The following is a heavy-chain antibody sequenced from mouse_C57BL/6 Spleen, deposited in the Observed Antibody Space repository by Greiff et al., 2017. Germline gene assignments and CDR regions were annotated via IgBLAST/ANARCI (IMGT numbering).Heavy chain of an antibody. J-gene: IGHJ2*01. CDR3: TEQGRGY. V-gene: IGHV6-3*01. CDR2: IRLKSDNYAS. CDR1: GFTFSNYW. D-gene: IGHD4-1*01. Sequence: EVKLMESGGGLVQPGGSMKLSCVASGFTFSNYWMNWVRQSPEQGLEWVAQIRLKSDNYASHYAESVKGRFTISRDDSKSSVYLQMNNVSAEYTGIYYCTEQGRGYWGQGTTLTVSS.